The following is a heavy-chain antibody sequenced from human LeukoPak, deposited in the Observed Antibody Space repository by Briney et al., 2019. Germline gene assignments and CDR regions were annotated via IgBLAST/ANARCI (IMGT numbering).Heavy chain of an antibody. V-gene: IGHV4-59*01. CDR3: ARGPNSGYGRFDY. J-gene: IGHJ4*02. CDR1: GGSISGYY. Sequence: PSETLSLTCSVSGGSISGYYWSWLRQPLGRGLEWIGYFYYSGSTTYNPSLKGRVTISVDTSENHFSLKLSSVTAADTAVYYCARGPNSGYGRFDYWGQGTLVTVSS. D-gene: IGHD5-12*01. CDR2: FYYSGST.